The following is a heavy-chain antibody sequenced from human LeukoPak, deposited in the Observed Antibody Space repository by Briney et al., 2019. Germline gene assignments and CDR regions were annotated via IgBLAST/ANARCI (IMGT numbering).Heavy chain of an antibody. D-gene: IGHD3-10*01. J-gene: IGHJ4*02. CDR3: AKEGRFGEFLGYYFDY. CDR2: ISWNSGSI. CDR1: GFTFDDYA. Sequence: GRSLRLSCAASGFTFDDYAMHWVRQAPGKGLEGVSGISWNSGSIGYADSVKGRFTISRDNAKNSLYLQMNSLRAEDTALYYCAKEGRFGEFLGYYFDYWGQGTLVTVSS. V-gene: IGHV3-9*01.